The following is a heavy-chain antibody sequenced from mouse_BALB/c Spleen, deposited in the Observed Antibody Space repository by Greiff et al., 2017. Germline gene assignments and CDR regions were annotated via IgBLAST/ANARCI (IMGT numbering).Heavy chain of an antibody. CDR1: GFTFSSFG. J-gene: IGHJ2*01. CDR2: ISSGSSTI. V-gene: IGHV5-17*02. Sequence: EVQRVESGGGLVQPGGSRKLSCAASGFTFSSFGMHWVRQAPEKGLEWVAYISSGSSTIYYADTVKGRFTISRDNPKNTLFLQMTSLRSEDTAMYYCARSDYRYDVGYFDYWGQGTTLTVSS. D-gene: IGHD2-14*01. CDR3: ARSDYRYDVGYFDY.